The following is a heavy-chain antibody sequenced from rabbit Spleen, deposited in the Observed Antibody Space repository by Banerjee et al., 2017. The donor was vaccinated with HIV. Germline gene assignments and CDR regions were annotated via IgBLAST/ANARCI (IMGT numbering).Heavy chain of an antibody. J-gene: IGHJ6*01. CDR2: IAAGSYGST. V-gene: IGHV1S45*01. CDR1: GVSFSSNCY. Sequence: QEQLEESGGGLVKPEGSLTLTCKASGVSFSSNCYMCWVRQAPGKGLEWIACIAAGSYGSTYSATWAKGRFTISKASSTTVTLQMARLTAADTATYFCARDVGTSFSTYGMDLWGPGTLVTVS. D-gene: IGHD8-1*01. CDR3: ARDVGTSFSTYGMDL.